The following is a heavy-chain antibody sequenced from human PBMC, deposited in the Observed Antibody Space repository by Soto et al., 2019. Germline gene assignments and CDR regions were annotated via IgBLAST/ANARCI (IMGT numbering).Heavy chain of an antibody. V-gene: IGHV3-21*01. J-gene: IGHJ3*02. CDR2: ITSASDYI. CDR1: GFRFTRST. Sequence: VSLRLSCLASGFRFTRSTMNWVRQAPGKGLEWVSSITSASDYIFYADSVKGRFTISRDNAKNSLYLQMNSLRAEDTAVYYCARVGTGSSTPLDIWGQGTMVTVSS. D-gene: IGHD3-9*01. CDR3: ARVGTGSSTPLDI.